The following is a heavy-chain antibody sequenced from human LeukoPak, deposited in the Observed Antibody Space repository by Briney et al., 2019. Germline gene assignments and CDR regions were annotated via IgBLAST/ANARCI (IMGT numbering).Heavy chain of an antibody. J-gene: IGHJ4*02. Sequence: KPSETLSLTCTVSGGSISSGSYYWSWIRQPAGKGLEWIGRIYTSGSTNYNPSLKSRVTISVDTSKNQFSLKLSSVTAADTAVYYCARGRSYFDYWGQGTLVTVSS. CDR3: ARGRSYFDY. CDR1: GGSISSGSYY. CDR2: IYTSGST. V-gene: IGHV4-61*02.